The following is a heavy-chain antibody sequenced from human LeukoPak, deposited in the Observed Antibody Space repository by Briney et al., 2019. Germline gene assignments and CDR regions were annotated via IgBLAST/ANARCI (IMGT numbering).Heavy chain of an antibody. J-gene: IGHJ4*02. V-gene: IGHV4-59*01. Sequence: PSETLSLTCTVSGGSISGYYWSWIRQPPGKGLEWIGYIYYSGSTNYNPSLKSRVTISVDTSKNQFSLKLSSVTAADTAVYYCARGVVAALFDYWGQGTLVTVSS. CDR2: IYYSGST. CDR1: GGSISGYY. D-gene: IGHD2-15*01. CDR3: ARGVVAALFDY.